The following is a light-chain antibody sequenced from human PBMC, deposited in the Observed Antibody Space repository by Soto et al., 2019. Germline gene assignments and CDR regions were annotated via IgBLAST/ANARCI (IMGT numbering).Light chain of an antibody. Sequence: DIVLTQSPATLSLSPGERATLSCRASQSVSNYLAWYQQKPGQAPRLLIYDAFNRATGIPPRFSGSGSGTVFTLTISSLETEDFAVYYCQHRYNWPPLTFGGGTKVEIK. J-gene: IGKJ4*01. CDR2: DAF. CDR3: QHRYNWPPLT. CDR1: QSVSNY. V-gene: IGKV3-11*01.